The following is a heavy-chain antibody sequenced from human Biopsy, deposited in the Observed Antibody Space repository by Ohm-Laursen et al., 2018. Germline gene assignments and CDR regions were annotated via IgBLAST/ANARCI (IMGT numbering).Heavy chain of an antibody. CDR3: ARGSNEYGGLYFPH. J-gene: IGHJ1*01. CDR2: ISHTGYT. D-gene: IGHD4-23*01. Sequence: GTLSLTCTVSGGSITSYYRSWIRQPPGKGLEWIGHISHTGYTSYKSSLKSRVTISLDTSRKHFSLRLTSLAAADTAVYYCARGSNEYGGLYFPHWGQGTLVTVSS. V-gene: IGHV4-59*08. CDR1: GGSITSYY.